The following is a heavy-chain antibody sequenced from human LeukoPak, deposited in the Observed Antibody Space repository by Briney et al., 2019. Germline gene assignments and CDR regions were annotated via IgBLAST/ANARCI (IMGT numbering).Heavy chain of an antibody. CDR3: ARTLNSSGWYLGYFDY. Sequence: SETLSLTCTVSGGSISSYYWSWIRQPPGKGLEWIGYIYYSGSTNYNPSLKSRVTISVDTSKNQFSLKVSSVTAADTAVYYCARTLNSSGWYLGYFDYWGQGTLVTVSS. V-gene: IGHV4-59*01. D-gene: IGHD6-19*01. CDR1: GGSISSYY. J-gene: IGHJ4*02. CDR2: IYYSGST.